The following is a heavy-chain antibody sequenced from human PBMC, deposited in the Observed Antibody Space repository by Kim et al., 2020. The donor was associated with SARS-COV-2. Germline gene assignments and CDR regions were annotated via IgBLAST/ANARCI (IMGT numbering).Heavy chain of an antibody. J-gene: IGHJ5*02. D-gene: IGHD3-10*01. CDR1: DGSFSDYY. CDR2: VNHGGST. V-gene: IGHV4-34*01. Sequence: SETLSLACVLYDGSFSDYYWSWIRQPPGKGLEWIGEVNHGGSTIYNPSLRSRVTISVDTSKNQFSLNLTSLTAADTAVYYCARGTHGSGSYGNWFDPWG. CDR3: ARGTHGSGSYGNWFDP.